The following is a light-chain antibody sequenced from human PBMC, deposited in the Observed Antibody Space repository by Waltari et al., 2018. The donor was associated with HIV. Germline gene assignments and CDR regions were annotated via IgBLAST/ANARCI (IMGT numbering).Light chain of an antibody. CDR1: CCHIGTNH. V-gene: IGLV1-44*01. CDR2: ANN. CDR3: ATWDDSLNGPL. Sequence: QVVMTQPSTASGTTGQRVTISPSGICCHIGTNHVLWYQKFPGTAPKVLMSANNQRPSGVPDRFSASKSGTSASLAISGLHSEDEADYYCATWDDSLNGPLFGGGTKLTVL. J-gene: IGLJ2*01.